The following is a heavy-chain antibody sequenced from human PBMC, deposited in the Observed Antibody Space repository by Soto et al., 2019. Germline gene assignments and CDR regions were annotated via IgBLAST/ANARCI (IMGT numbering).Heavy chain of an antibody. D-gene: IGHD6-13*01. CDR3: ARQIAAVGKAREYRFDP. CDR1: GYTFTNYG. CDR2: VSAYNGNT. Sequence: GASVKVSCKASGYTFTNYGISWVRQAPGQGLEWMGWVSAYNGNTDYAQKFQGRVTMTTDTSTSTAYMELRSLRSDDTAVYYCARQIAAVGKAREYRFDPWGQGTLVTVSS. V-gene: IGHV1-18*01. J-gene: IGHJ5*02.